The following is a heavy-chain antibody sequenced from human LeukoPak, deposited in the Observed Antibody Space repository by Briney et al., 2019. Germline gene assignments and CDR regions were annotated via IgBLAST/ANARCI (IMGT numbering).Heavy chain of an antibody. J-gene: IGHJ4*02. CDR3: AKRGLAGLFDY. CDR1: GFTVSSNY. CDR2: IYSDGST. D-gene: IGHD6-19*01. V-gene: IGHV3-53*01. Sequence: GGSLRLSCAASGFTVSSNYMSWVRQAPGKGLEWVSVIYSDGSTYYADSVKGRFTVSRDNSKNTLYLQMNSLRAEDTAVYYCAKRGLAGLFDYWGQGTLVTVSS.